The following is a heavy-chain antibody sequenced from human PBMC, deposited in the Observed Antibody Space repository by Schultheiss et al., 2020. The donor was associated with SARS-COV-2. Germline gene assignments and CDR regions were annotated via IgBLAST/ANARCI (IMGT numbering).Heavy chain of an antibody. D-gene: IGHD4-11*01. J-gene: IGHJ4*02. CDR1: GFTFSSYA. CDR2: ISWNSGSI. CDR3: AKPRGTTVTTDFDD. Sequence: GGSLRLSFAASGFTFSSYAMHWVRQAPGKGLEWVSGISWNSGSIGYADSVKGRFTISRDNSKNTLYLQMNSLRAEDTAVYYCAKPRGTTVTTDFDDWGQGTLVTVSS. V-gene: IGHV3-23*01.